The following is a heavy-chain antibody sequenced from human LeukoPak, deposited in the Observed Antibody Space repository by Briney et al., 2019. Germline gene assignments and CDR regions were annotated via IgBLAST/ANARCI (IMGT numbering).Heavy chain of an antibody. Sequence: GGSLRLSCTTSGFTFGDYAMSWVRQAPGKGLEWVGFIRSNAYGGTTEYAASVKGRFTISRDDSKGIAYLQMNSLKTEDTAVYYCTKYTGNLDYWGQGTLVTVSS. D-gene: IGHD1-26*01. CDR3: TKYTGNLDY. J-gene: IGHJ4*02. V-gene: IGHV3-49*04. CDR2: IRSNAYGGTT. CDR1: GFTFGDYA.